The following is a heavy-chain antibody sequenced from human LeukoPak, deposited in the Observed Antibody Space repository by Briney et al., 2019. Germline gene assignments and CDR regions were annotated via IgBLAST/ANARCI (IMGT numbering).Heavy chain of an antibody. V-gene: IGHV3-23*01. J-gene: IGHJ3*02. CDR1: GITFSSYD. Sequence: PGGSLRLSCVASGITFSSYDMSWVRQAPGKGLEWISAISDRGKTDYADSVKGRFTISRDNSKNTFYLQLSSLRADDTAIYYCAKLPTIFGVADSFDIWGQGTLVTVSS. D-gene: IGHD3-3*01. CDR2: ISDRGKT. CDR3: AKLPTIFGVADSFDI.